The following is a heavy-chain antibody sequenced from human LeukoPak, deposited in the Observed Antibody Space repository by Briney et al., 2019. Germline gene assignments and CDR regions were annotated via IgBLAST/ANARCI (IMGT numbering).Heavy chain of an antibody. D-gene: IGHD3-22*01. Sequence: GASLEISFQGSGARFISYWIVWVPQLPGKGLGWIGIFYRGDLANSYSPLFQGQATISADKSISTAYLQWSSLKASDTGMYYCARRDYYESSGWPFDYWGQGNLVTVSS. CDR2: FYRGDLAN. V-gene: IGHV5-51*01. J-gene: IGHJ4*02. CDR3: ARRDYYESSGWPFDY. CDR1: GARFISYW.